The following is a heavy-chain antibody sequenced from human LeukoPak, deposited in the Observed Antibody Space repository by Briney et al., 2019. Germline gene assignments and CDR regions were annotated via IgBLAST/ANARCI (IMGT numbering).Heavy chain of an antibody. CDR2: IYYSGST. J-gene: IGHJ6*03. CDR3: ARAWNYAYYYYYYMDV. V-gene: IGHV4-39*07. Sequence: PSETLSLTCTVSGGSISSSSYYWGWIRQPPGKGLEWIGSIYYSGSTYYNPSLKSRVTISVDTSKNQFSLKLSSVTAADTAVYYCARAWNYAYYYYYYMDVWGKGTTVTVSS. CDR1: GGSISSSSYY. D-gene: IGHD1-7*01.